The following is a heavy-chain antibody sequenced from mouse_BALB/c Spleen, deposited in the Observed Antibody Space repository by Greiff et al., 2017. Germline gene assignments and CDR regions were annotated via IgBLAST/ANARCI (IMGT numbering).Heavy chain of an antibody. CDR2: IYPGDGDT. CDR3: ARGGITTGFDY. V-gene: IGHV1-82*01. CDR1: GYAFSSSW. Sequence: QVQLQQSGPELVKPGASVKISCKASGYAFSSSWLNWVKQRPGQGLEWIGRIYPGDGDTNYNGKFKGKATLTADKSSSTAYMQLSSLTSVDSAVYFCARGGITTGFDYWGQGTALTVSS. J-gene: IGHJ2*01. D-gene: IGHD2-4*01.